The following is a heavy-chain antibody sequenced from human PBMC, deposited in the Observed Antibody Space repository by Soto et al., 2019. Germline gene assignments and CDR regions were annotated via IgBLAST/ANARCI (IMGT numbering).Heavy chain of an antibody. CDR2: INYSGST. J-gene: IGHJ4*02. CDR3: ARVLGDVGYFDY. D-gene: IGHD2-21*02. CDR1: GGSISSGDYY. Sequence: QVQLQESGPGLVKPSQTLSLTCTVSGGSISSGDYYWSWIRQPPGKGLEWIGYINYSGSTYYNPSLKSRVTISVDTSKNQFCLKLSSVTAADTAVYYCARVLGDVGYFDYWGQGTLVTVSS. V-gene: IGHV4-30-4*01.